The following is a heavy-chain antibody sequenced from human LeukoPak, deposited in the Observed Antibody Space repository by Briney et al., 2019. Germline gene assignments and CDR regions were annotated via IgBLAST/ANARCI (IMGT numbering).Heavy chain of an antibody. CDR1: GFTFSSYE. CDR3: ARSPTRVRGTEYLDY. J-gene: IGHJ4*02. D-gene: IGHD3-10*01. CDR2: ISNSGGTI. V-gene: IGHV3-48*03. Sequence: GGSLGLSCAASGFTFSSYEINWVRQAPGKGLEWVSYISNSGGTIYYADSVKGRFTISRDNAKNSLYLQMNSLRAEDTAVYYCARSPTRVRGTEYLDYWGQGTLVTVSS.